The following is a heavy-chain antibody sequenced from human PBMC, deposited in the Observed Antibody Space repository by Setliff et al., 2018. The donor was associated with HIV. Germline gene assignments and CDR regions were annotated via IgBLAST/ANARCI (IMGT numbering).Heavy chain of an antibody. Sequence: PSETLSLTCTVSGGSINSQYWSWIRQTPGKGLESIGYVYNSGGTNYNPSLKSRVTISVDTSKNQFSLRLSSVTAADTAVYYCARLHGDFYFDLWGQGTLVTVSS. CDR1: GGSINSQY. V-gene: IGHV4-59*11. CDR3: ARLHGDFYFDL. J-gene: IGHJ4*02. CDR2: VYNSGGT. D-gene: IGHD4-17*01.